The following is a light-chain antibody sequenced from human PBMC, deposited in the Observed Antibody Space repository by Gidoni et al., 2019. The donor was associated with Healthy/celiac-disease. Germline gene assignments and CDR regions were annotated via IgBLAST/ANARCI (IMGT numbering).Light chain of an antibody. Sequence: EIVLTRSPTPLPLSPGERATLPCRASQSVSSSYLAWYQQKPGQAPRLLIYGASSRATGIPDRFSGSGSGTDFTLTISRLEPEDFAVYYCQQYGSSPPLTFGGGTKVEIK. CDR1: QSVSSSY. V-gene: IGKV3-20*01. CDR2: GAS. CDR3: QQYGSSPPLT. J-gene: IGKJ4*01.